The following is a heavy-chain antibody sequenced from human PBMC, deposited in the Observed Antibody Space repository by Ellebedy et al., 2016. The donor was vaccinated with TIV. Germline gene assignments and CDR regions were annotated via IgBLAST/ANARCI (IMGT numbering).Heavy chain of an antibody. CDR3: ARLVPTYDSSGRAFDY. D-gene: IGHD3-22*01. CDR1: GFTLGTYW. J-gene: IGHJ4*02. CDR2: IKQDGSEK. Sequence: GESLKISCAASGFTLGTYWMSWVRQAPGKGLEWVANIKQDGSEKYYVDSVKGRFTISRDNAKNSLYLQMNSLRVEDTAVYYCARLVPTYDSSGRAFDYWGQGTLVTVSS. V-gene: IGHV3-7*03.